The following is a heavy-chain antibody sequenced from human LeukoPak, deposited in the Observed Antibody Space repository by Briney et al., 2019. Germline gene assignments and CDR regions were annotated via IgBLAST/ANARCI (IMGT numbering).Heavy chain of an antibody. V-gene: IGHV3-53*01. CDR1: GFTVSSNY. CDR3: ARESGYSYGLAGFFDY. J-gene: IGHJ4*02. CDR2: IYSDGRI. D-gene: IGHD5-18*01. Sequence: GWSLRLSCAASGFTVSSNYMSWVRQAPGKGLEWVSVIYSDGRIHYADSVKGRFTISRDDSKNTLYLQMNSLRAEDTAVYYCARESGYSYGLAGFFDYWGQGTLVTVSS.